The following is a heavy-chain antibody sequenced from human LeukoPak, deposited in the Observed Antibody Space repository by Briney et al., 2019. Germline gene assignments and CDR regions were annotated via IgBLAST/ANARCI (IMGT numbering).Heavy chain of an antibody. D-gene: IGHD3-22*01. CDR2: ISYDGSNK. CDR3: ARDPPRLDYYDSSGYYFDY. V-gene: IGHV3-30-3*01. J-gene: IGHJ4*02. CDR1: GFTFSSYA. Sequence: PGGSLRLSCAASGFTFSSYAMHWVRQAPGKGLEWVAVISYDGSNKYYADSVKGRFTISRDNSKNTLYLQMNSLRAEDTAVYYCARDPPRLDYYDSSGYYFDYWGQGTLVTVSS.